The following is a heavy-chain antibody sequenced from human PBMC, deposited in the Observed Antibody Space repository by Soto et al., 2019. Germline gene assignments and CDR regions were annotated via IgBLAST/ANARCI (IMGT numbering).Heavy chain of an antibody. Sequence: GGSLRLSCAASGFTFDDYAMHWVRQAPGKGLEWVSGISWSSGSIGYADSVKGRFTISRDNAKNSLYLQMNSLRAEDTALYYCAKSHGSGNYYYYMDVWGKGTTVTVSS. CDR2: ISWSSGSI. CDR1: GFTFDDYA. CDR3: AKSHGSGNYYYYMDV. V-gene: IGHV3-9*01. J-gene: IGHJ6*03. D-gene: IGHD3-10*01.